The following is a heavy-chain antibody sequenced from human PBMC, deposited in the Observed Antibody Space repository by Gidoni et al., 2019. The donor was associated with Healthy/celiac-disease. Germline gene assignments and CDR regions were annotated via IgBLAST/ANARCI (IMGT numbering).Heavy chain of an antibody. CDR2: IYSGGSK. CDR3: AREEFSGYSYGYPLGY. V-gene: IGHV3-66*01. D-gene: IGHD5-18*01. Sequence: EVQLVESGGGLVQPGGSMRPSCAASGLTVSSNYMSWVRQAPGKGLEWVSVIYSGGSKYYADSVKGRFAISRDNSKNTLYLQMNSLRAEDTAVYYCAREEFSGYSYGYPLGYWGQGTRVTVSS. CDR1: GLTVSSNY. J-gene: IGHJ4*02.